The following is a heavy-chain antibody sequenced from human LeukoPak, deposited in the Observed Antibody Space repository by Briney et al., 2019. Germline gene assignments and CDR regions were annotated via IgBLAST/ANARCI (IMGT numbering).Heavy chain of an antibody. V-gene: IGHV4-39*01. D-gene: IGHD3-10*01. CDR1: GGSISDNDYS. CDR3: ARRYYFVSGSYYPFDF. Sequence: SETLSLTCNVSGGSISDNDYSWDWIRQPPGKGLEWMGCIHYSGTTYSNPSIKSRISISVDTSKSQSSLKLRSVTAADTAVYYCARRYYFVSGSYYPFDFWGQGTLVTVSS. CDR2: IHYSGTT. J-gene: IGHJ4*02.